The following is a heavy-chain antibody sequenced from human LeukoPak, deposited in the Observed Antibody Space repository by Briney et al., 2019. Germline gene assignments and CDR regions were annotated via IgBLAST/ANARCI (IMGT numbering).Heavy chain of an antibody. CDR3: ARVAVRREIDY. V-gene: IGHV4-61*02. CDR2: IYTSGST. D-gene: IGHD4-17*01. Sequence: SQTLSLTCTVSGGSISSGSYYWSWIRQPAGKGLEWIGRIYTSGSTNYNPSLKSRVTISVDASKNQFSLKLSSVTAADTAVYYCARVAVRREIDYWGQGTLVTVSS. CDR1: GGSISSGSYY. J-gene: IGHJ4*02.